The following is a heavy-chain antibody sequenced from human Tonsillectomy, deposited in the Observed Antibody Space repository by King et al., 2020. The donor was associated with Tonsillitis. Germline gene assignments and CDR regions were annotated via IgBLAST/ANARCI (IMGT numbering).Heavy chain of an antibody. D-gene: IGHD2-2*01. CDR1: GFTFSSYA. CDR3: ATVVAMSRSTPFWD. J-gene: IGHJ4*02. Sequence: VQLVESGGGLVQPGGSLRLSCAASGFTFSSYAMSWVRQAPGKGLEWVSAISGSGDGTYYADSVKGRFTISRDNSKKTLYLQMNSLRAEDTAVYFCATVVAMSRSTPFWDWGQGTLVTVSS. CDR2: ISGSGDGT. V-gene: IGHV3-23*04.